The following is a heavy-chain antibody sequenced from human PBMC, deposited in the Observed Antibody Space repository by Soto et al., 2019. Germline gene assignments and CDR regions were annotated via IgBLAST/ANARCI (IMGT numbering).Heavy chain of an antibody. V-gene: IGHV1-8*02. Sequence: ASVKVSCKASGGTFSSYAISWVRQAPGQGLEWMGGIIPNSGNTGYAQKFQGRVTMTRNTSISTAYMELSSLRSEDTAVYYCARGGVFYGSGSYYKRDLDYWGQGTLVTVS. CDR3: ARGGVFYGSGSYYKRDLDY. D-gene: IGHD3-10*01. J-gene: IGHJ4*02. CDR1: GGTFSSYA. CDR2: IIPNSGNT.